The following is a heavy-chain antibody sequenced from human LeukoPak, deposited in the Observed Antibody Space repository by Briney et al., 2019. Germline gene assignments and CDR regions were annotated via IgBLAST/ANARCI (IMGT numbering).Heavy chain of an antibody. J-gene: IGHJ4*02. CDR3: ARGYCGGDCYSVRTYFDY. V-gene: IGHV3-21*01. Sequence: GGSPRLSCAASGFTFSSYSMNWVRQAPGKGLEWVSSISSSSSYIYYADSVKGRFTISRDNAKNSLYLQMNSLRAEDTAVYYCARGYCGGDCYSVRTYFDYWGQGTLVTVSS. CDR1: GFTFSSYS. D-gene: IGHD2-21*02. CDR2: ISSSSSYI.